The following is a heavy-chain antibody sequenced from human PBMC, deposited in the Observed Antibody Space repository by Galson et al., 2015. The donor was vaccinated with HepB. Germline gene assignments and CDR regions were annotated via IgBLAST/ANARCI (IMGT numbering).Heavy chain of an antibody. Sequence: SVKVSCKASGYTFTSYGISWVRQAPGQGLEWMGWISAYNGNTNYAQKLQGRVTMTTDTSTSTAYMELRSLRSDDTAVYYCARAAYGSGSYYMRPHTIDAFDIWGQGTMVTVSS. CDR1: GYTFTSYG. D-gene: IGHD3-10*01. CDR2: ISAYNGNT. V-gene: IGHV1-18*04. CDR3: ARAAYGSGSYYMRPHTIDAFDI. J-gene: IGHJ3*02.